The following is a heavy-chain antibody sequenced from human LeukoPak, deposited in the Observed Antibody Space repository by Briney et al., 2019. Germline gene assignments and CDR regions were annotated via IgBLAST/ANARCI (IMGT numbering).Heavy chain of an antibody. CDR1: GYTFTDYN. D-gene: IGHD2-15*01. CDR2: VNPKTGAT. J-gene: IGHJ4*02. Sequence: ASVKVSCKPSGYTFTDYNVYWVRQAPEQGLQWIGWVNPKTGATVYAQNFPGTVTMTRDTSIRTAYMQLSGLTSDDTAVYYCARRYCSGGSCIPDYWGQGTLVTVSS. CDR3: ARRYCSGGSCIPDY. V-gene: IGHV1-2*02.